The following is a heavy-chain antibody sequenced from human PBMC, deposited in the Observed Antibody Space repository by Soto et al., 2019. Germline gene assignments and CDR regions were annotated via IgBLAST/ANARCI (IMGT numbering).Heavy chain of an antibody. CDR1: GYTFTSYG. J-gene: IGHJ6*02. CDR3: AMVDVYVTPSPQDV. Sequence: QVQLVQSGAEVKNPGASVKVSCKTSGYTFTSYGIGWARQAPGQGLEWMGWINTYNGNTNYAQNLQGRVTLTTVTSTSTAYMELRSLRSNDTAIYYCAMVDVYVTPSPQDVWGQGTTVTVSS. CDR2: INTYNGNT. V-gene: IGHV1-18*01. D-gene: IGHD3-16*01.